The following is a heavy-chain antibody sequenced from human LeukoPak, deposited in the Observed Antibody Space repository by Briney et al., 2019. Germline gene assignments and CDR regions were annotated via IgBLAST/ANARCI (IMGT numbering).Heavy chain of an antibody. J-gene: IGHJ4*02. V-gene: IGHV3-30*02. CDR3: AKGSSYYYDSSGYYRPDY. Sequence: GGSLRLSCAASGFTFSSYGMHWVRQAPGKGLEWVAFIRYDGSNKYYADSVKGRFTISRDNSKNTLYLQMNSLRAEDTAVYYCAKGSSYYYDSSGYYRPDYWGQGTLVTVSS. CDR1: GFTFSSYG. CDR2: IRYDGSNK. D-gene: IGHD3-22*01.